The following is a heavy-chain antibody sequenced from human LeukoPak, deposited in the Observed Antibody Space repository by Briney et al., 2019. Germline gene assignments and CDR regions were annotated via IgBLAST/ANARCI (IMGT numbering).Heavy chain of an antibody. CDR1: GFPLRRYA. Sequence: PGGSLRLSCAASGFPLRRYAMSWVRQAPGKGLEWVSAISGSGGSAYYADSVKGRFTISRDNSKNTLYLQMNSLRAEDTAVYYCAKDFHYTNHAEYFQHWGQGTLVTVSS. J-gene: IGHJ1*01. V-gene: IGHV3-23*01. CDR3: AKDFHYTNHAEYFQH. CDR2: ISGSGGSA. D-gene: IGHD1-14*01.